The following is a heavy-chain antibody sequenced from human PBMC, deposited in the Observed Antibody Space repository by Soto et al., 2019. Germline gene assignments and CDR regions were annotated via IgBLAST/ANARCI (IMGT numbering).Heavy chain of an antibody. J-gene: IGHJ3*02. CDR3: ARGSSFRGDFDI. CDR2: IYHAGSP. D-gene: IGHD2-21*01. Sequence: PSETLSLTGGVSVGSLFSSSWWTCLRQSPGKGLEWIGEIYHAGSPNYNPSFQSRVTILLDKSKNNFSLRLTSVTAADAATYYCARGSSFRGDFDIWGQGTTVTVSS. V-gene: IGHV4-4*02. CDR1: VGSLFSSSW.